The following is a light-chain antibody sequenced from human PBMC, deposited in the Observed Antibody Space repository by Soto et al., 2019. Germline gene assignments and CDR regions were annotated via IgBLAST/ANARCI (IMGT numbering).Light chain of an antibody. CDR3: IQDYNYPRT. CDR2: AAS. CDR1: QSIRND. V-gene: IGKV1-6*01. J-gene: IGKJ2*01. Sequence: AIQMTQSPSSLSASVGDRVTITCRASQSIRNDLGWYQQKPGKAPKLLIYAASSLQSGVPSRFSGSGSGTDFTLTISSLQPEDFANYYCIQDYNYPRTFGQGTKLEIK.